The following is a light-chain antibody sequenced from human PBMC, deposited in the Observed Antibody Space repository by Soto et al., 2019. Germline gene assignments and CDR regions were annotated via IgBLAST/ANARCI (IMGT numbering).Light chain of an antibody. Sequence: DIQLTQSRASLAASXXDTVXIACRASQTISTYLLWYHQKPGRAPXXLIYNASTLHSGVPSKFSGSGSGTDFTLTISGLQPEDFATYHCQQTYSDISFGGGTKVDIK. V-gene: IGKV1-39*01. CDR3: QQTYSDIS. CDR2: NAS. J-gene: IGKJ4*01. CDR1: QTISTY.